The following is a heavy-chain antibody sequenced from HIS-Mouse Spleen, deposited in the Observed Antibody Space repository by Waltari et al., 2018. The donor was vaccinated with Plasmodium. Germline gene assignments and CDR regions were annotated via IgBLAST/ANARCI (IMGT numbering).Heavy chain of an antibody. CDR1: GFTFSSYS. CDR3: ARDPQVNDWYFDL. V-gene: IGHV3-21*01. J-gene: IGHJ2*01. CDR2: IRISSYI. Sequence: EVQLVESGGGLVKPGGSLRLSCAASGFTFSSYSMNWVRQAPGKGLEWFSSIRISSYIYYGESVKGRFTISRDNAKNSLYLQMNSLRAEDTAVYYCARDPQVNDWYFDLWGRGTLVTVSS.